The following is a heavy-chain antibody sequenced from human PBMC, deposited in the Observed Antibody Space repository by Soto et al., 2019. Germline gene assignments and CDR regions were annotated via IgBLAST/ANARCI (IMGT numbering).Heavy chain of an antibody. CDR2: ISGSGGST. CDR1: GFTFSGYA. Sequence: PGGSLRLSCAASGFTFSGYAMSWVRQAPGKGLEWASAISGSGGSTYYADSVKGRFTISRDNSKNTLYLQMNSLRAEDTAVYYCAKDQELYGYYYYGMDVWGQGTTVTVSS. CDR3: AKDQELYGYYYYGMDV. D-gene: IGHD1-7*01. V-gene: IGHV3-23*01. J-gene: IGHJ6*02.